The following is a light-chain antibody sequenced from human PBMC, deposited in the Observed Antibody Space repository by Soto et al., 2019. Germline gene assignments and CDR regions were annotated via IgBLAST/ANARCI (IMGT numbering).Light chain of an antibody. Sequence: EIVKTQSPLSLSVTPGESASISCRSSQSLLHSNGNNYFDWYLQKPGQSPQLLIYLGSNRASGVPDRFSGSGSGTDFTLKISRVEAEDVGVYYCMQALQTPLTFGQGTRLEIK. CDR2: LGS. CDR1: QSLLHSNGNNY. CDR3: MQALQTPLT. J-gene: IGKJ5*01. V-gene: IGKV2-28*01.